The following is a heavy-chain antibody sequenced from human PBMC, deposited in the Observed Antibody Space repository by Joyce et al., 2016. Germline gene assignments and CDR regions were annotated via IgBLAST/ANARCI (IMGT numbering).Heavy chain of an antibody. Sequence: EVQLVESGGGLVQPGRSLRLSCAASVFTFDDYAMHWVRQGPGEGLEWGSGMGGNSGSIGYADSVKGRFTISRDNAKNSLYLQMNSLRAEDTALYHCAKDARSGYSSGWYDYWGQGTLVTVSS. J-gene: IGHJ4*02. CDR2: MGGNSGSI. CDR3: AKDARSGYSSGWYDY. V-gene: IGHV3-9*01. D-gene: IGHD6-19*01. CDR1: VFTFDDYA.